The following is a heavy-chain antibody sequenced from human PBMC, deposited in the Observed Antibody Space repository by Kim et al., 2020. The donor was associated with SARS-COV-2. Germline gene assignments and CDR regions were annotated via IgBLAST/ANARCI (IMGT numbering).Heavy chain of an antibody. D-gene: IGHD3-22*01. CDR3: ARLPPRYYDSSGYYFDY. CDR1: GYSFTSYW. J-gene: IGHJ4*02. V-gene: IGHV5-10-1*01. Sequence: GESLKISCQGSGYSFTSYWISWVRQMPGKGLEWMGRIDPSDSYTNYSPSFQGHVTISADKSISTAYLQWSSLKASDTAMYYCARLPPRYYDSSGYYFDYWGQGTLVTVSS. CDR2: IDPSDSYT.